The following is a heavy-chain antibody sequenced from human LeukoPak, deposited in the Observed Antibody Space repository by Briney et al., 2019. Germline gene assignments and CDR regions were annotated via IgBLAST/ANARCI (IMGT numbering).Heavy chain of an antibody. D-gene: IGHD2-15*01. V-gene: IGHV4-30-4*01. CDR2: IYYSGST. J-gene: IGHJ4*02. CDR3: ARGVVVAATLDY. Sequence: SQTLSLTCTVSGGSISSGDYYWSWIRQPPGKGLEWIGYIYYSGSTYYNLSLKSRVTISVDTSKNQFSLKLSSVTAADTAVYYCARGVVVAATLDYWGQGTLVTVSS. CDR1: GGSISSGDYY.